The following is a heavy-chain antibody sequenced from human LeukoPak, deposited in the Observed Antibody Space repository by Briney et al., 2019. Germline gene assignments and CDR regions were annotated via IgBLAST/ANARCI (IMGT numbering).Heavy chain of an antibody. CDR3: ARTYYDFWSAIGYFDY. J-gene: IGHJ4*02. Sequence: SGPTLVKPTQNLTLTCTFSGFSLSTSGVGVGWIRQPPGKALEWLALIYWNDDKRYSPSLKSRLTITKDTSKNQVVLTMTNMDPVDTATYYCARTYYDFWSAIGYFDYWGQGTLVTVSS. D-gene: IGHD3-3*01. CDR2: IYWNDDK. CDR1: GFSLSTSGVG. V-gene: IGHV2-5*01.